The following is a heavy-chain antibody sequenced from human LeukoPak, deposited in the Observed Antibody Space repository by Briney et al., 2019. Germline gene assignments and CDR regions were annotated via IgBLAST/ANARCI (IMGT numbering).Heavy chain of an antibody. J-gene: IGHJ4*02. CDR1: GGSFSGYY. CDR2: VHHSGST. Sequence: PSETLSLTCAVYGGSFSGYYWNWIRQPPGKGLEWIGEVHHSGSTNYNPSLKSRVTISLDTSKNQFSLKLSSVTAADTAVYYCARHDGGYNYDYWGQGTLVTVSS. D-gene: IGHD5-12*01. V-gene: IGHV4-34*01. CDR3: ARHDGGYNYDY.